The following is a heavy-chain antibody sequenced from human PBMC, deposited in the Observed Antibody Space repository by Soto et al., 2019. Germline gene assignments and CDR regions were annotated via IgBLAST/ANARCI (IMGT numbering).Heavy chain of an antibody. Sequence: PSETLSLTCAVSGGSISSSNWWSWVRQPPGKGLEWIGKIYHSGSTNYNPSLKSRVTISVDKSKNQFSLKLSSVTAADTAVYYCASTGCSSTSCPFDYWGQGTLVTVSS. D-gene: IGHD2-2*01. V-gene: IGHV4-4*02. CDR1: GGSISSSNW. CDR3: ASTGCSSTSCPFDY. CDR2: IYHSGST. J-gene: IGHJ4*02.